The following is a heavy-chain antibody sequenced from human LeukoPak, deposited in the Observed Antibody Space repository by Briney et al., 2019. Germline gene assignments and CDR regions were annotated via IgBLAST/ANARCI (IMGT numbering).Heavy chain of an antibody. J-gene: IGHJ4*02. V-gene: IGHV3-53*01. CDR2: IYGEGSGGST. CDR3: AKDFTKMDDFWSGPSGSAFDY. D-gene: IGHD3-3*01. CDR1: GFSVSNNY. Sequence: GGSLRLSCAASGFSVSNNYMSWVRRAPGKGLEWISVIYGEGSGGSTYYAESMKGRFTISRDNSKNTVYLQMNSLRAEDTAVYYCAKDFTKMDDFWSGPSGSAFDYWGQGTLVTVSS.